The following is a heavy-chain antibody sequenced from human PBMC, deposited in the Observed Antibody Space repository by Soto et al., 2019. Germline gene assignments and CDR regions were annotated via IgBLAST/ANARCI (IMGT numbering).Heavy chain of an antibody. CDR3: ARVSTVTGTSGQTDY. D-gene: IGHD1-20*01. CDR2: ISSSGSTI. Sequence: PGGSLRLSCAASGSTFSDYYMIWIRQAPGKGLEWVSYISSSGSTIYYADSVKGRFTISRDNAKNSLYLQMNSLRAEDTAVYYCARVSTVTGTSGQTDYWGQGTLVTVSS. J-gene: IGHJ4*02. CDR1: GSTFSDYY. V-gene: IGHV3-11*01.